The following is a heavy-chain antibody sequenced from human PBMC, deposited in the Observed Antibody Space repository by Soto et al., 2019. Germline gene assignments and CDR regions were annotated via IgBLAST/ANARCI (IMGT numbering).Heavy chain of an antibody. Sequence: PGGSLRLSCAASGFSFVNYAMNWVRQAPGKGLEWVSGLSGSGTSTYYADSVKGRFTISRDNSRDTLFLQMNSLTADDTAVYYCAKATTNGGWFNPFDSWGQGTTVTVSS. J-gene: IGHJ4*03. D-gene: IGHD6-19*01. CDR2: LSGSGTST. CDR1: GFSFVNYA. V-gene: IGHV3-23*01. CDR3: AKATTNGGWFNPFDS.